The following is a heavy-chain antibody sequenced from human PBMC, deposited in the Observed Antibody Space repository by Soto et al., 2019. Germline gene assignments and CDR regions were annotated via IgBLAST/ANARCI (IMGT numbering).Heavy chain of an antibody. V-gene: IGHV2-26*01. D-gene: IGHD6-19*01. CDR1: GFSLSNARMG. J-gene: IGHJ4*02. CDR3: ARILKWSKGSGWTGSCDY. CDR2: IFSNDEK. Sequence: QVTLKESGPVLVKTTETLTLTCTVSGFSLSNARMGVSWIRQPPGKALEWLAHIFSNDEKYYSPSLKSRLTISKNTSKSQVVLTMSIMDPVVTATYYCARILKWSKGSGWTGSCDYWGQGTLVTVSS.